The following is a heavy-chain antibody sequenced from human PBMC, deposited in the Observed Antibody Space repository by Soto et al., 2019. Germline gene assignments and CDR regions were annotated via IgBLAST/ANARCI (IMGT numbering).Heavy chain of an antibody. D-gene: IGHD2-8*01. CDR1: GFTFDNYA. V-gene: IGHV3-9*01. Sequence: DVQLVESGGDLVQPGRSLRLSCAASGFTFDNYAMHWVRQVPGKAPEWVSGISWNSGTTGYADSVKGRFTISRDSARNSLYLQMNRLRHEDTTLYYCAKDVRDLWWGGGYFENWGQGTPVNVSS. J-gene: IGHJ4*02. CDR2: ISWNSGTT. CDR3: AKDVRDLWWGGGYFEN.